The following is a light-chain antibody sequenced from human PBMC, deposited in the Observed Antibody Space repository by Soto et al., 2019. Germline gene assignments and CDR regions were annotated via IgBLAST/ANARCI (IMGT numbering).Light chain of an antibody. CDR1: QSVSSSY. J-gene: IGKJ1*01. V-gene: IGKV3-20*01. Sequence: EIVLTQSPGTLSLSPGERATLSCRASQSVSSSYLAWYQQKPGQAPRLLIYGASGRATGIPDRFSGSGSGTDLPLTISRLEPEDFAVYYCQQYGSSPTWTFGQGTKVEIK. CDR3: QQYGSSPTWT. CDR2: GAS.